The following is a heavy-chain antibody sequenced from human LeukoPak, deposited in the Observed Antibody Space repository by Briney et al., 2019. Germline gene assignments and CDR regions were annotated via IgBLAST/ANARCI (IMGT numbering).Heavy chain of an antibody. Sequence: PGGSLRLSCAASGFTFSNYALHWVRQAPGQGPEWVALISYDGRNTYYADSVKGRFTISRDSLKNTLYLEMNSLRAEDTAVYYCAKEGFDSWGQGTLVTVSS. CDR1: GFTFSNYA. J-gene: IGHJ4*02. CDR2: ISYDGRNT. CDR3: AKEGFDS. V-gene: IGHV3-30*04.